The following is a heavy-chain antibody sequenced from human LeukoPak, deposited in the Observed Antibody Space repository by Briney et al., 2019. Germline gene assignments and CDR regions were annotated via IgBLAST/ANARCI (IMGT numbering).Heavy chain of an antibody. J-gene: IGHJ3*02. D-gene: IGHD2-2*03. CDR2: ISYDGSNK. CDR3: ANGLGYCSSTSCRGGAFDI. Sequence: PGRSLRLSCAASGLTFSSYGMHWVRQAPGQLLESVAVISYDGSNKYYADSVKGRFTISRDNSKNTLYLQMNSLRAEDTAVYYCANGLGYCSSTSCRGGAFDIWGQGTMVTVSS. CDR1: GLTFSSYG. V-gene: IGHV3-30*18.